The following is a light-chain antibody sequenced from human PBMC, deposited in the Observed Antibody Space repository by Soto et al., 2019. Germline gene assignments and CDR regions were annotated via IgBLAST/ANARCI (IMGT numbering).Light chain of an antibody. CDR3: SSYKYDTVIPFV. J-gene: IGLJ1*01. CDR1: SSDIGDYNF. Sequence: QSALTQPASVSGSPGQSISISCTGTSSDIGDYNFVSWYQHHPGKAPKVIIYEVSNRPSGVSHRFAGSKSGNTDSLTISGLQTEDEADYYCSSYKYDTVIPFVFGSGTKVTVL. V-gene: IGLV2-14*01. CDR2: EVS.